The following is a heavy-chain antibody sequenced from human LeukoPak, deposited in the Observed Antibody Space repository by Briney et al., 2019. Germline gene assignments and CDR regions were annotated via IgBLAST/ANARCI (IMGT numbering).Heavy chain of an antibody. CDR2: IYTSGTI. D-gene: IGHD3-10*01. CDR3: ARDSGTTGEVKFDP. J-gene: IGHJ5*02. CDR1: GGSISSYY. Sequence: SETLSLTCTVSGGSISSYYWSWIRQPAGTALEWIGRIYTSGTITYNPSLKSRVTMSVDTSKNQFSLKLSSVTAADTAVYYCARDSGTTGEVKFDPWGQGTLVTVSS. V-gene: IGHV4-4*07.